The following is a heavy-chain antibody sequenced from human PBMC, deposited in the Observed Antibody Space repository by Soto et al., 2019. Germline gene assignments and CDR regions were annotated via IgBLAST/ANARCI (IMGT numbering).Heavy chain of an antibody. J-gene: IGHJ1*01. V-gene: IGHV4-61*01. CDR1: GDSVSSGRYY. D-gene: IGHD3-16*01. Sequence: SETLSLTCTVSGDSVSSGRYYWSWIRQPPGKGLAWIGYIYYSGSTKYNPSLKSRVTISVDRSKNQFSLKLNSVTAADTAVFYCARIWKGTSGVMHSLDRWGEGTLVTVCS. CDR2: IYYSGST. CDR3: ARIWKGTSGVMHSLDR.